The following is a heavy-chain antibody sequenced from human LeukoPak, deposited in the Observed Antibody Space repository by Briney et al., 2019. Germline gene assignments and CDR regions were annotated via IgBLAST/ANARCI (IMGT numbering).Heavy chain of an antibody. CDR2: ISTSGST. J-gene: IGHJ2*01. CDR1: GVSISSYY. V-gene: IGHV4-4*09. CDR3: AGHDEGSGWYRSYIDL. D-gene: IGHD6-19*01. Sequence: PSQTLSLTCTVSGVSISSYYCSWIRQPPGKGLEWIGYISTSGSTDYSPSLKSRVTISVDRSKNQCSLNLSSVTAADTAVYYCAGHDEGSGWYRSYIDLWGPGTLVIVSA.